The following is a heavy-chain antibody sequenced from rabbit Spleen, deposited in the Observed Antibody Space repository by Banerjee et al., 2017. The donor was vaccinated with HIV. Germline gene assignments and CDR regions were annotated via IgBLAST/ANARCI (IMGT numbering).Heavy chain of an antibody. CDR2: MDTGSSGFT. J-gene: IGHJ4*01. V-gene: IGHV1S40*01. CDR1: GVSFSSSSY. D-gene: IGHD6-1*01. CDR3: ARSYGGHTPDNYLYL. Sequence: QSLEESGGDLVKPGASLTLTCTASGVSFSSSSYMCWVRQAPGKGLEWIACMDTGSSGFTYFATWAKGRFTCSKTSSTTVTLQMTRLTAADTADYFCARSYGGHTPDNYLYLWGQGTLVTVS.